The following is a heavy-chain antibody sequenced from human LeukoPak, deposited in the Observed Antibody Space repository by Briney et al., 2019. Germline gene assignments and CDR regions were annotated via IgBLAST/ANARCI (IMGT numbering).Heavy chain of an antibody. Sequence: GASVKVSCKASGYTFTSYYMHWVRQAPGQGLEWMGIINPSGGSTSYAQKFQGRVTMTRDMSTSTVYMELSSLRSEDTAVYYCARDGPSIAARPDIVQWDYYYYYMDVWGKGTTVTVSS. J-gene: IGHJ6*03. V-gene: IGHV1-46*01. CDR2: INPSGGST. D-gene: IGHD6-6*01. CDR1: GYTFTSYY. CDR3: ARDGPSIAARPDIVQWDYYYYYMDV.